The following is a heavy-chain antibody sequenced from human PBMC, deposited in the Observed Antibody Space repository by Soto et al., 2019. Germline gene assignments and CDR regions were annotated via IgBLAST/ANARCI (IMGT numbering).Heavy chain of an antibody. CDR1: GGSVSSGSYY. J-gene: IGHJ4*02. D-gene: IGHD5-18*01. CDR2: IYYSGST. V-gene: IGHV4-61*01. CDR3: ARISASSYGLPPYFDY. Sequence: QVQLQESGPGLVKPSEPLSLTCTVSGGSVSSGSYYWSWIRQPPRKGLEWIGYIYYSGSTNYNPSLKSRVTIAVETSKHLFTLKLSSVTAADPGVYYGARISASSYGLPPYFDYWGQGTLITVSS.